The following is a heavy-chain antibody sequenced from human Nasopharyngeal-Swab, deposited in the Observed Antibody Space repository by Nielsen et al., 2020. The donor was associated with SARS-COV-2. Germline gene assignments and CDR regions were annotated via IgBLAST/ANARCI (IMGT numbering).Heavy chain of an antibody. D-gene: IGHD6-19*01. J-gene: IGHJ5*02. Sequence: SETLSLTCTVSGGSISSGGYYWSWIRQHPGKGLEWIGYIYYSGSTYYNPSLKSRATISVDTSKNQFSLKLSSVTAADTAVYYCARQVGQWLVLVSWFDPWGQGTLVTVSS. CDR3: ARQVGQWLVLVSWFDP. CDR2: IYYSGST. CDR1: GGSISSGGYY. V-gene: IGHV4-39*01.